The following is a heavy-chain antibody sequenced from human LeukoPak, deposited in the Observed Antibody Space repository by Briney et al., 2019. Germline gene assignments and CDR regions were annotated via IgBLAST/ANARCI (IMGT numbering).Heavy chain of an antibody. CDR2: INSDGSST. J-gene: IGHJ6*03. Sequence: GGSLRLSCAASGFTLSSYWMHWVRQAPGKGLVRVSRINSDGSSTSYADSVKGRFTISRDNAKNTLYLQMNSLRAEDTAVYYCARAPVSVYYYMDVWGKGTTVTVSS. D-gene: IGHD3-10*01. CDR1: GFTLSSYW. V-gene: IGHV3-74*01. CDR3: ARAPVSVYYYMDV.